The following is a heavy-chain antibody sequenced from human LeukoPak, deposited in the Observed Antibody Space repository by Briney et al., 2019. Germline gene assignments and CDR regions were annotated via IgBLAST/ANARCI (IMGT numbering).Heavy chain of an antibody. CDR2: IYYSGST. V-gene: IGHV4-31*03. D-gene: IGHD7-27*01. J-gene: IGHJ4*02. CDR1: GGSISSGGYY. Sequence: PSETLSLTCTVSGGSISSGGYYWSWIRQHPGKGLEWIGYIYYSGSTYYNPSLKSRVTISVDTSKNQFSLKLSSVTAADTAVYYCAREGELGILDYWGQGTLVTVSS. CDR3: AREGELGILDY.